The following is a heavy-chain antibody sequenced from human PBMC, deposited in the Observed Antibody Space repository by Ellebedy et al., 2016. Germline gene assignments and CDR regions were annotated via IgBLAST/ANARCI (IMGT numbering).Heavy chain of an antibody. Sequence: SETLSLTCAVYGVSFSSYYWGWIRQPPGKGLEWIGSIYYSGSTYYNPSLKSRVTISVDTSKNQFSLKLSSVTAADTAVYYCARMTGYGYYYYGMDVWGQGTTVTVSS. J-gene: IGHJ6*02. CDR2: IYYSGST. CDR1: GVSFSSYY. CDR3: ARMTGYGYYYYGMDV. V-gene: IGHV4-39*01. D-gene: IGHD3-9*01.